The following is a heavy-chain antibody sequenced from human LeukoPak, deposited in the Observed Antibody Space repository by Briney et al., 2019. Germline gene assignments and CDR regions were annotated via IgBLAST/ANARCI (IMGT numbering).Heavy chain of an antibody. CDR1: GFTFSSYS. Sequence: GGSLRLSCAASGFTFSSYSMNWVRQAPGKGLEWVSSISSSSSYIYYTDSVKGRFTISRDNAKNSLYLQMNSLRAEDTAVYYCARDLGNYDILTGYPGGYYGMDVWGQGTTVTVSS. V-gene: IGHV3-21*01. D-gene: IGHD3-9*01. CDR3: ARDLGNYDILTGYPGGYYGMDV. CDR2: ISSSSSYI. J-gene: IGHJ6*02.